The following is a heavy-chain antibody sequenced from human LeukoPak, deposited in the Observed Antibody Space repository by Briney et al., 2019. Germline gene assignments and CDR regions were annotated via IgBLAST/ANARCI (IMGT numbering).Heavy chain of an antibody. CDR3: ARGGRGTMVRGVKVPTNWFDP. D-gene: IGHD3-10*01. Sequence: SETLSLTCTVSGGSISSSSYYWGWIRQPPGKGLEWIGSIYYSGSTYYNPSLKSRVTISVDTSKNQFSLKLSSVTAADTAVYYCARGGRGTMVRGVKVPTNWFDPWGQGTLVTVSS. V-gene: IGHV4-39*07. CDR1: GGSISSSSYY. CDR2: IYYSGST. J-gene: IGHJ5*02.